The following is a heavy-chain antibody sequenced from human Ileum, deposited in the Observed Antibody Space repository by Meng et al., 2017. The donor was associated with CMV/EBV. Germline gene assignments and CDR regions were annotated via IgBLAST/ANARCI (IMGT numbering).Heavy chain of an antibody. D-gene: IGHD5-12*01. Sequence: CKAYGYTFTSYGISWVRQAPGQGLEWMGWISAYNGNTNYAQKLQGRVTMTTDTSTSTAYMELRSLRSDDTAVYYCARGAYSGYDNDYWGQGTLVTVSS. CDR2: ISAYNGNT. J-gene: IGHJ4*02. CDR3: ARGAYSGYDNDY. V-gene: IGHV1-18*01. CDR1: GYTFTSYG.